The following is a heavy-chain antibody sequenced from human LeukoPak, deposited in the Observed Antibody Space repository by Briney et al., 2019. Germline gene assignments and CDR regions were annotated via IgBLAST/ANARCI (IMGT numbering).Heavy chain of an antibody. CDR2: ISYDGSNK. CDR1: GFTFSSYA. J-gene: IGHJ3*02. Sequence: QSGRSLRLSCAASGFTFSSYAMHWVRQAPGKGLEWVAVISYDGSNKYYADSVKGRFTISRDNSKNTLYLQMNSLRAEDTAVYYCVRGGPRHDAFDIWGQGTMVTVSS. CDR3: VRGGPRHDAFDI. D-gene: IGHD3-10*01. V-gene: IGHV3-30-3*01.